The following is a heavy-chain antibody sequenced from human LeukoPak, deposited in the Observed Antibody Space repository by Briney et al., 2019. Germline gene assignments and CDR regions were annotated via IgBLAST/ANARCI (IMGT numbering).Heavy chain of an antibody. CDR2: IKQDGSEK. Sequence: PGGSLRLSCAASGFSLSNYWMNWVRQAPVKGLEWVANIKQDGSEKNYVDSAKGRFSISRDNAKKSLILQMNSLRNEETAGYYCARGAWAPFDSWGQGTLVTVSS. D-gene: IGHD7-27*01. J-gene: IGHJ4*02. CDR1: GFSLSNYW. CDR3: ARGAWAPFDS. V-gene: IGHV3-7*01.